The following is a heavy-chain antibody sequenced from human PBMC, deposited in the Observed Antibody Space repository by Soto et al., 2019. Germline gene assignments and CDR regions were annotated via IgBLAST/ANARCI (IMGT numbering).Heavy chain of an antibody. CDR2: IYPSDSDT. CDR3: ARGGVSTRTFDY. Sequence: GGSLKISCNGSGYNFAVYLIALVLKMPGKGLELMGIIYPSDSDTRYRPSFQGQVTISADKSISSAYLQWSSLRASDTAMYYCARGGVSTRTFDYWGQGTPVTVSS. CDR1: GYNFAVYL. J-gene: IGHJ4*02. D-gene: IGHD3-3*01. V-gene: IGHV5-51*01.